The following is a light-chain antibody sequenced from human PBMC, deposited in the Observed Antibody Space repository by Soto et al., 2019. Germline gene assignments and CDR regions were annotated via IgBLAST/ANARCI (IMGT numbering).Light chain of an antibody. Sequence: ESVLSQSPGTLSLSPGERATLSCRASPSVSSSYLAWYQQKPGQAPRVLIYDASSRATGIPARFRVSGSGTAFTLTISRLEPEDLAVYYCQQYASSVTFGGGTKVDI. V-gene: IGKV3-20*01. CDR3: QQYASSVT. J-gene: IGKJ4*01. CDR2: DAS. CDR1: PSVSSSY.